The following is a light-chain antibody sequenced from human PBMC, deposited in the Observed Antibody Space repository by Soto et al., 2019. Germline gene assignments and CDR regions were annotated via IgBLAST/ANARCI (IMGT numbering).Light chain of an antibody. CDR3: QQYNNLPLT. V-gene: IGKV3-15*01. J-gene: IGKJ4*01. CDR1: QSVSSD. Sequence: EIVLTQSPATLSVSAGDRATLSCRASQSVSSDLAWFLQKPGQAPRFLIYDASTRATGIPAQFSGSGSETDFTLTISNLQSEDFAIYYCQQYNNLPLTFDGGTKVEIK. CDR2: DAS.